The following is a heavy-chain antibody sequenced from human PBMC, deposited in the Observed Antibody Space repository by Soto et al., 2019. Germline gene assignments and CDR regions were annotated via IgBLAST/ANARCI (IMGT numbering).Heavy chain of an antibody. CDR1: GYTFTSYA. CDR3: ARVSYLDPAGYFDY. V-gene: IGHV1-3*01. D-gene: IGHD2-2*01. CDR2: INAGNGNT. J-gene: IGHJ4*02. Sequence: QVQLVQSGAEVKKPGASVKVSCKASGYTFTSYAMHLVRQAPGQRLEWMGWINAGNGNTKYSQKFQGRVTITRDTSASTAYMELSSLRSEDTAVYYCARVSYLDPAGYFDYWGQGTLVTVSS.